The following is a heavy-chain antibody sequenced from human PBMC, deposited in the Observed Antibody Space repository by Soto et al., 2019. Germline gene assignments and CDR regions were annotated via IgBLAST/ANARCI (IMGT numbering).Heavy chain of an antibody. D-gene: IGHD6-13*01. V-gene: IGHV1-46*01. CDR1: GYTFTSYY. Sequence: ASVKVSCKASGYTFTSYYMHWVRQAPGQGLEWMGIINPSGGSTSYAQKFQGRVTMTRDTSTSTVYMELSSLRSEDTAVYYCASPLRECSSSWYPRAYYYYGMDVWGQGTTVTVSS. CDR3: ASPLRECSSSWYPRAYYYYGMDV. J-gene: IGHJ6*02. CDR2: INPSGGST.